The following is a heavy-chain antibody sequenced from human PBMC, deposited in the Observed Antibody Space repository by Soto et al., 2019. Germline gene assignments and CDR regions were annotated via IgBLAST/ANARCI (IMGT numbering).Heavy chain of an antibody. CDR2: IYYSGST. V-gene: IGHV4-39*01. CDR3: ARPWVVSGGSYQSGFDY. CDR1: GGSISSSSYY. Sequence: PSETLSLTCTVSGGSISSSSYYWGWIRQPPGKGLEWIGSIYYSGSTYYNPSLKSRVTISVDTSKNQFSLKLSSVTAADTAVYYCARPWVVSGGSYQSGFDYWGQGTLVTVSS. J-gene: IGHJ4*02. D-gene: IGHD1-26*01.